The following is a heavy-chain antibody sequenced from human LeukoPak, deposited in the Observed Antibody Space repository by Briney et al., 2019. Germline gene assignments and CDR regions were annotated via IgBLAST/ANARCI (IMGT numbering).Heavy chain of an antibody. CDR3: AKDRRSYCSSTSCYIGNY. CDR2: ISYDGSNR. V-gene: IGHV3-30*18. Sequence: GGSLRLSCAASGFTFSSYGMHWVRQAPGKGLEWVAVISYDGSNRYYADSVKGRFTISRDNSKNTLYLQMNSLRAEDTAVYYCAKDRRSYCSSTSCYIGNYWGQGTLVTVSS. CDR1: GFTFSSYG. J-gene: IGHJ4*02. D-gene: IGHD2-2*02.